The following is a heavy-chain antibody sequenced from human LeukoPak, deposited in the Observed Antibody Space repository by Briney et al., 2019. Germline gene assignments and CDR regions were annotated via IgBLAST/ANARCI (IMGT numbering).Heavy chain of an antibody. J-gene: IGHJ4*02. V-gene: IGHV4-39*01. CDR1: GGSISSRNYY. CDR2: IYYSGST. Sequence: SVTLSLTCTVSGGSISSRNYYWGWIRQPPGKGLEWVGSIYYSGSTYYNPSLKSRVTISVDTSKNQFSLKLSSVTAADTAVYYCARGGTTTETTYPIDYWGQGTLVTVSS. D-gene: IGHD4-17*01. CDR3: ARGGTTTETTYPIDY.